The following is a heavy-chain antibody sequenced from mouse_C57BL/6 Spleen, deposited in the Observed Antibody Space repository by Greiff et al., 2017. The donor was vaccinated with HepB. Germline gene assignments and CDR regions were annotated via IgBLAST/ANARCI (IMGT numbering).Heavy chain of an antibody. CDR3: APYDYDGTAWFAY. D-gene: IGHD2-4*01. Sequence: VKLVESGAELARPGASVKLSCKASGYTFTSYGISWVKQRTGQGLEWIGEIYPRSGNTYYNEKFKGKATLTADKSSSTAYMELRSLTSEGSAVYFCAPYDYDGTAWFAYWGQGTLVTVSA. CDR2: IYPRSGNT. V-gene: IGHV1-81*01. CDR1: GYTFTSYG. J-gene: IGHJ3*01.